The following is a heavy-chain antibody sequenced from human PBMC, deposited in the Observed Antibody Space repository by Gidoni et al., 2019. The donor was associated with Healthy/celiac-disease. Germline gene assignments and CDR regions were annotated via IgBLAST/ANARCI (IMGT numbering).Heavy chain of an antibody. CDR3: ASRPPYYDSSRPFDY. J-gene: IGHJ4*02. Sequence: QVQLVQSGAEVKKPGASVTVSCKASGSTFTGYYMHWVRQAPGQGLEWMGWINPNSGGTNYAQKFQGRVTMTRDTSISTAYMELSRLRSDDTAVYYCASRPPYYDSSRPFDYWGQGTLVTVSS. V-gene: IGHV1-2*02. D-gene: IGHD3-22*01. CDR1: GSTFTGYY. CDR2: INPNSGGT.